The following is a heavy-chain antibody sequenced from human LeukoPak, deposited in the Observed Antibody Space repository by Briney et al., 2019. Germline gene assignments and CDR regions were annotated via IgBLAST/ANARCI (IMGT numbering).Heavy chain of an antibody. CDR2: ISGSADST. CDR1: GFTFSSYA. CDR3: AKDHRRGYCCSTSCYIDY. J-gene: IGHJ4*02. Sequence: GGSLRLSCAASGFTFSSYAMTWVRQAPGKGLEWVSAISGSADSTYYADSVKGRFTISRDNSKNTLYLQMNSLRAEDTAVYYCAKDHRRGYCCSTSCYIDYWGQGTLVTASS. V-gene: IGHV3-23*01. D-gene: IGHD2-2*02.